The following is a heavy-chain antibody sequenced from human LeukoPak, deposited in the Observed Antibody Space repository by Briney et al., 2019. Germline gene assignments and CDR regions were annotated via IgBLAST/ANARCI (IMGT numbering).Heavy chain of an antibody. V-gene: IGHV3-21*01. CDR1: GFTFRSYR. CDR2: ISSSGNI. Sequence: GGSLRLSCIASGFTFRSYRMNWVRQAPGKGLEWVSSISSSGNISYADSLKGRLTVPRDNAKRSLSLEIHSLRPEDTAVYFCARDSYYDFWRGAYNSYMAVWGEGTTVTVSS. CDR3: ARDSYYDFWRGAYNSYMAV. D-gene: IGHD3-3*01. J-gene: IGHJ6*03.